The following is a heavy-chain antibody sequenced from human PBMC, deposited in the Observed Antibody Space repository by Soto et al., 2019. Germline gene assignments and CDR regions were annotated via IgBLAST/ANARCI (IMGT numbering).Heavy chain of an antibody. Sequence: GRALSLSDADCGFTFRNALISCVRQAPGKGLEWVGRIKSKTDGGTTDYAAPVKGRFTISRDDSKNTLYLQMNSLKTEDTAVYYCTTDWDIAAAFFYWGQGTLVTGSS. CDR1: GFTFRNAL. D-gene: IGHD6-13*01. V-gene: IGHV3-15*01. J-gene: IGHJ4*02. CDR2: IKSKTDGGTT. CDR3: TTDWDIAAAFFY.